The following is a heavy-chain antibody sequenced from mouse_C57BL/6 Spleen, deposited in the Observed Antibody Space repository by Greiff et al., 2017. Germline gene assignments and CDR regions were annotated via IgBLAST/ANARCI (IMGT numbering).Heavy chain of an antibody. V-gene: IGHV5-2*01. CDR3: ARHGGNSWCAY. CDR1: EYEFPSHD. J-gene: IGHJ3*01. CDR2: INSDSGST. Sequence: EVQRVESGGGLVQPGDSLKLSCESTEYEFPSHDMSWVRKTPEKRLELVAAINSDSGSTYYQDTMERQFIISRDKTKKTLYLQMISLRAEDTALYYCARHGGNSWCAYWGQGTRVTVSA. D-gene: IGHD2-1*01.